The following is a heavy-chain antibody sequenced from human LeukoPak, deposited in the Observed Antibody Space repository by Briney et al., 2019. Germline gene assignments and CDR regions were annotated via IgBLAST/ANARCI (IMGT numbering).Heavy chain of an antibody. Sequence: PSETLSLTCAVYGGSISGYYWSWIRQPPGKGLEWIGEINHSGNTKYNPSLKSRVTISVDTSKNQFSLKLNSVTAADTAVYYCARGDILTGYSFWGQGTLVTVSS. V-gene: IGHV4-34*01. CDR3: ARGDILTGYSF. CDR1: GGSISGYY. CDR2: INHSGNT. J-gene: IGHJ4*02. D-gene: IGHD3-9*01.